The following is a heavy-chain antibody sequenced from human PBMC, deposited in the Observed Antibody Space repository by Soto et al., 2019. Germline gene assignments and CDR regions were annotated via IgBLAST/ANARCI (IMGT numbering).Heavy chain of an antibody. V-gene: IGHV5-51*01. D-gene: IGHD3-22*01. J-gene: IGHJ3*02. Sequence: PGESLKISCKGSGYSFTSYWIGWVRQMPGKGLEWMGIIYPGDSDTRYSPSFQGQVTISADKSISTAYLQWSSLKASDTAMYYCASQQYYYDSSATGGFDIWGQGTMVTVSS. CDR2: IYPGDSDT. CDR1: GYSFTSYW. CDR3: ASQQYYYDSSATGGFDI.